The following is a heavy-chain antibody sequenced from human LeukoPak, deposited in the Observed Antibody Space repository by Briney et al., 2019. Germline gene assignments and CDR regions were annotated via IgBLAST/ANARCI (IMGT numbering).Heavy chain of an antibody. CDR1: GFTFSYYS. J-gene: IGHJ4*02. CDR3: AREPLDY. CDR2: ISTTSTTI. Sequence: GGSLRLSCAASGFTFSYYSMNWVRQAPGKGLEWVSYISTTSTTIYYADSVKGRLTISRDNAKNSLYLQMSSLRAEDTAVYYCAREPLDYWGQGTLVTVSS. V-gene: IGHV3-48*01.